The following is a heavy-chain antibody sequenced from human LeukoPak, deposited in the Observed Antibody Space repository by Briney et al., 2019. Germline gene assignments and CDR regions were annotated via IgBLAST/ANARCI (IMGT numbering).Heavy chain of an antibody. CDR1: GGTFSSYA. CDR2: INPSGGST. D-gene: IGHD2-21*02. Sequence: ASVKVSCKASGGTFSSYAISWVRQAPGQGLEWMGIINPSGGSTSYAQKFQGRVTMTRDTSTSTVYMELSSLRSEDTAVYYCARALGIVVVTATGYWGQGTLVTVSS. J-gene: IGHJ4*02. V-gene: IGHV1-46*01. CDR3: ARALGIVVVTATGY.